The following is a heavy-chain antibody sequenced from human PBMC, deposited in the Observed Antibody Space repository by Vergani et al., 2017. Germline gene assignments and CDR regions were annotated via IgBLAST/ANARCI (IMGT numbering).Heavy chain of an antibody. D-gene: IGHD4-23*01. CDR1: GGPFSSYA. J-gene: IGHJ3*02. V-gene: IGHV1-69*01. Sequence: QVQLVQSGAEVKKPGSSVTVSCKASGGPFSSYAISWVRQAPGQGLEWMGGIIPIFGTATYAQKFQGRVTITADESTSTAYMELSSLRSEDTAVYYCARLIGTVVTSGAFDIWGQGTMVTGSS. CDR3: ARLIGTVVTSGAFDI. CDR2: IIPIFGTA.